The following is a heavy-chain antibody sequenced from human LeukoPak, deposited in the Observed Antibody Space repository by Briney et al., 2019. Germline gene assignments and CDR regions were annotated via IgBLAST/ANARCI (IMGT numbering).Heavy chain of an antibody. CDR1: GGSISSYY. CDR2: IYYSGST. D-gene: IGHD1-7*01. Sequence: SETLSLTCTVSGGSISSYYWSWIRQPPGKGLEWIGYIYYSGSTNHNPSLKSRVTISMDTSTNQFSLKLSSVTAADTAVYYCARVTGVTGTHYYMDVWGKGTTVTVSS. J-gene: IGHJ6*03. CDR3: ARVTGVTGTHYYMDV. V-gene: IGHV4-59*01.